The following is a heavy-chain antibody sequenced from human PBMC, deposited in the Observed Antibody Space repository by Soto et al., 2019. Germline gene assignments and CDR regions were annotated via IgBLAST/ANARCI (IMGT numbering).Heavy chain of an antibody. CDR1: GYTFTSYD. CDR2: MNPNSGNT. D-gene: IGHD3-10*01. J-gene: IGHJ5*02. V-gene: IGHV1-8*01. Sequence: QVQLVQSGAEVKKPGASVKVSCKASGYTFTSYDINWVRQATGQGLEWMGWMNPNSGNTGYAQKFQGRVTMTRNTSVSTAYMERGRLGSEDTAMYYCARGPPGVRGVPVWYDPWGPGTLVTVSS. CDR3: ARGPPGVRGVPVWYDP.